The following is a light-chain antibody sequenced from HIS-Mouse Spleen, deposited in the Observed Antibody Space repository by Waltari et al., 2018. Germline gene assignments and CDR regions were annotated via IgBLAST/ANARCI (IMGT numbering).Light chain of an antibody. Sequence: QSALTQPRPVSGSPGQSVTISCTGTSSHVGCYNYVSWYQQHPGKAPKLMIYDVSKRPSGVPDRFSGSKSGNTASLTISGLQAEDEADYYCCSYAGSYPVVFGGGTKLTVL. CDR2: DVS. J-gene: IGLJ2*01. CDR3: CSYAGSYPVV. CDR1: SSHVGCYNY. V-gene: IGLV2-11*01.